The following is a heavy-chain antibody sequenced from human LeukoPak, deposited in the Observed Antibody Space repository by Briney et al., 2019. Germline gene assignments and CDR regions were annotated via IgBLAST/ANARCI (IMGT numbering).Heavy chain of an antibody. Sequence: GGSLRLSCSASGFIFSTYTMYWVRQAPGKGLEFVSVINGDGRTTYYADSVKGRFTISRDNSKNTLYLQMNSLRAEDTAVYYCVGDQVDNVGWLTWGQGARVTVSS. CDR2: INGDGRTT. V-gene: IGHV3-64D*06. D-gene: IGHD5-12*01. CDR3: VGDQVDNVGWLT. J-gene: IGHJ5*02. CDR1: GFIFSTYT.